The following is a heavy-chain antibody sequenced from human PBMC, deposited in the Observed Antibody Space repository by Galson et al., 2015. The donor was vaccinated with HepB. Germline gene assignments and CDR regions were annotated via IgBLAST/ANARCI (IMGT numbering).Heavy chain of an antibody. V-gene: IGHV1-46*04. J-gene: IGHJ5*02. CDR1: GYTFSRYY. D-gene: IGHD3-9*01. Sequence: SVKVSCKASGYTFSRYYMHWVRQAPGQGLEWMGVINPSGGSTTYAQKLEGRVTMTWDTSTSTVYMELSSLTSDDTAVYYCARDNILTGWQYNWFDPWGRGTLVTVSS. CDR3: ARDNILTGWQYNWFDP. CDR2: INPSGGST.